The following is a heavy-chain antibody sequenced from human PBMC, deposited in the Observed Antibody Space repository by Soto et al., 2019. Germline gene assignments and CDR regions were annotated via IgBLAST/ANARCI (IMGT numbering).Heavy chain of an antibody. J-gene: IGHJ4*02. D-gene: IGHD3-3*01. CDR1: GFTFSSYA. CDR3: AKGFNDFWSGDFRPYYFDY. V-gene: IGHV3-23*01. Sequence: EVQLLESGGGLVQPGGSLGLSCAASGFTFSSYAMSWVRQAPGKGLEWVSAISGSGGSTYYADSVKGRFTISRDNSKNTLYLQMNSLRAEDTAVYYCAKGFNDFWSGDFRPYYFDYWGQGTLVTVSS. CDR2: ISGSGGST.